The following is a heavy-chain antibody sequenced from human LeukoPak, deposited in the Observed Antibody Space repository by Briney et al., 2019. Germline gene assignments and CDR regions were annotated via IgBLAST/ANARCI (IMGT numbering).Heavy chain of an antibody. J-gene: IGHJ4*02. CDR2: IYPADSDT. Sequence: GESLKIPCKGFGYSFTTSWIAWVRQMPGKGLEWMGIIYPADSDTRYSPSFQGQVTISADKSSSTAYLQWSSLKASDTAMYFCARQRSSAWHSDHWGRGTLVTVSS. CDR3: ARQRSSAWHSDH. V-gene: IGHV5-51*01. D-gene: IGHD6-19*01. CDR1: GYSFTTSW.